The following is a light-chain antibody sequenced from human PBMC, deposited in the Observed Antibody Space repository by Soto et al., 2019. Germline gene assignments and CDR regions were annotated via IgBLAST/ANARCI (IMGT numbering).Light chain of an antibody. V-gene: IGKV1-5*03. CDR1: HSIGAW. CDR3: QQYDTYRT. CDR2: KAS. Sequence: DIQMTQSPSTLSASAGDRVTITCRASHSIGAWLAWYQQKPGKAPKLLIYKASSLESGVPSRFSGSGSGTEFTLTISSLQPDDFATYYCQQYDTYRTFGQGTKVEIK. J-gene: IGKJ1*01.